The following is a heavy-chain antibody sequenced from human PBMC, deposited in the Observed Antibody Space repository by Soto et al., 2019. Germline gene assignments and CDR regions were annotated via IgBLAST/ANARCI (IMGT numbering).Heavy chain of an antibody. Sequence: PGGSLRLSCAASGFTFSSYAMHWVRQAPGKGLEWVAVISYDGSNKYYADSVKGRFTISRDNSKNTLYLQMNSLRAEDTAVYYCAREGYWGQGTLVTVS. CDR1: GFTFSSYA. CDR2: ISYDGSNK. J-gene: IGHJ4*02. CDR3: AREGY. V-gene: IGHV3-30-3*01.